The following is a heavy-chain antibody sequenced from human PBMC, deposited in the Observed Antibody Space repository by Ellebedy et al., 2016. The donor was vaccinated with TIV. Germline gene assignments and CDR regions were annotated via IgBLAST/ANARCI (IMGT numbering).Heavy chain of an antibody. J-gene: IGHJ4*02. CDR2: ITWNSITI. Sequence: GGSLRLXXAASGFTFGDYAMYWVRQVPGKGLEWVSGITWNSITIGYADSVKGRFTIYRDNAKNSLYLQMNSLRAEDTAVYYCAKAPWGCSSTSCGLDYWGQGTLVTVSS. D-gene: IGHD2-2*01. V-gene: IGHV3-9*01. CDR3: AKAPWGCSSTSCGLDY. CDR1: GFTFGDYA.